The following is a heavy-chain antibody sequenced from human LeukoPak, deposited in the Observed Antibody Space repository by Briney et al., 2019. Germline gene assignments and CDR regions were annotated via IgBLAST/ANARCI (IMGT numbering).Heavy chain of an antibody. CDR2: IYSGGST. Sequence: PGGSLRLSCAASGFTFSSYAMTWVRQAPGKGLEWVSVIYSGGSTYYADSVKGRFTISRDNSKNTLYLQMNSLRAEDTAVYYCARAVGYSYYDSSGYYFDYWGQGTLVTVSS. D-gene: IGHD3-22*01. J-gene: IGHJ4*02. V-gene: IGHV3-66*01. CDR3: ARAVGYSYYDSSGYYFDY. CDR1: GFTFSSYA.